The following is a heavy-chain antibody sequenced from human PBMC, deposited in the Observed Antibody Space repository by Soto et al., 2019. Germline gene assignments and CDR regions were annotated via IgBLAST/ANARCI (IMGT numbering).Heavy chain of an antibody. D-gene: IGHD3-22*01. Sequence: SETLSLTCTVSGGSISSGGYYWSWIRQHPGKGLEWIGYIYYSGSTYYNPSLKSRVTISVDTSKNQFSLKLSSVTAADTAVYYCARDHNTDSSGYRSDAFDIWGQGTMVT. CDR2: IYYSGST. J-gene: IGHJ3*02. V-gene: IGHV4-31*03. CDR1: GGSISSGGYY. CDR3: ARDHNTDSSGYRSDAFDI.